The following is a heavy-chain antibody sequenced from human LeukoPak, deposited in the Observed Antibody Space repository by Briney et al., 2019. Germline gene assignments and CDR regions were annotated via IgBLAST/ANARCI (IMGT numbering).Heavy chain of an antibody. Sequence: ASVKVSCKASGYTFTGYYMHWVRQAPGQGLEWMGWINPNSGGTNCAQKFQGRVTMTRDTSISTAYMELSRLRSDDTAVYYCARRRVAATSDFDYWGQGTLVTVSS. D-gene: IGHD2-15*01. CDR3: ARRRVAATSDFDY. CDR1: GYTFTGYY. V-gene: IGHV1-2*02. CDR2: INPNSGGT. J-gene: IGHJ4*02.